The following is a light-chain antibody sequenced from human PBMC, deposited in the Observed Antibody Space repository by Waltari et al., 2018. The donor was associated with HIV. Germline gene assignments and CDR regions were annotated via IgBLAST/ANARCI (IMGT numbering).Light chain of an antibody. V-gene: IGLV2-14*01. Sequence: QSALTQPASVSGSPGQSFTISCTGTSSDVGYFNYVSWYQQHPGRAPKLIIYEVNNGPAGVSNHYAGSRSGYTASLTISGLRAEDEADYYCNSFSTSGTYVFGTGTRVTVL. CDR2: EVN. J-gene: IGLJ1*01. CDR1: SSDVGYFNY. CDR3: NSFSTSGTYV.